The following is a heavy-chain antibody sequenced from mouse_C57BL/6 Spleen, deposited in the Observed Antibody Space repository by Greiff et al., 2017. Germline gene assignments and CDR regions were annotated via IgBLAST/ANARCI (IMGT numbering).Heavy chain of an antibody. Sequence: QVQLQQPGAELVRPGTSVKLSCKASGYTFTSYWMHWVKQRPGQGLEWIGVIDPSDSYTNYNQKLKGKATLTVDTSSSTAYMQLSSLTSEDSAVYYCARVSAQASYYFDYWGQGTTLTVSS. CDR3: ARVSAQASYYFDY. CDR2: IDPSDSYT. J-gene: IGHJ2*01. CDR1: GYTFTSYW. V-gene: IGHV1-59*01. D-gene: IGHD3-2*02.